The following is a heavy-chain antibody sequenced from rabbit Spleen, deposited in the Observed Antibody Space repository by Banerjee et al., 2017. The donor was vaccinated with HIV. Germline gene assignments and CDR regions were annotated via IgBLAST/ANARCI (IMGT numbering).Heavy chain of an antibody. D-gene: IGHD1-1*01. Sequence: QSLEESGGDLVKPGASLTLTCTASGFSFSSSDYICWVRQAPGKGLEWISCIAGSSSGFTYSATWAKGRFTISKTSSTTVTLQMTMTAADMATYFCARNYASNKDLWGQGTLVTVS. CDR3: ARNYASNKDL. CDR1: GFSFSSSDY. V-gene: IGHV1S40*01. J-gene: IGHJ4*01. CDR2: IAGSSSGFT.